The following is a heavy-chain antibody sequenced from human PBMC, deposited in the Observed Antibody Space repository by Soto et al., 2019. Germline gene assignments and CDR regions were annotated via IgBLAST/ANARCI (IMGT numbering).Heavy chain of an antibody. J-gene: IGHJ4*02. CDR2: IIPIFGTA. CDR3: ARSPAPDGYNQYYFDY. V-gene: IGHV1-69*13. CDR1: GGTFSSYA. D-gene: IGHD5-12*01. Sequence: ASVKVSCKASGGTFSSYAISWVRQAPGQGLEWMGGIIPIFGTANYAQKFQGRVTITADESTSTAYMELSSLRSEDTAVYYCARSPAPDGYNQYYFDYWGQGTLVTVSS.